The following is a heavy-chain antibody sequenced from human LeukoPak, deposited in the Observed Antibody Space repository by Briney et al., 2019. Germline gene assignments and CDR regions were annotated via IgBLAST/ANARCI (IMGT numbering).Heavy chain of an antibody. CDR3: AREPTGTTNPPDY. CDR2: IIPIFGTA. J-gene: IGHJ4*02. CDR1: GGTFSSYA. Sequence: SSVKVSRKASGGTFSSYAISWVRQAPGQGLEWMGGIIPIFGTANYAQKFQGRVTITTDESTSTAYMELSSLRSEDTAVYYCAREPTGTTNPPDYWGQGTLVTVSS. D-gene: IGHD1-7*01. V-gene: IGHV1-69*05.